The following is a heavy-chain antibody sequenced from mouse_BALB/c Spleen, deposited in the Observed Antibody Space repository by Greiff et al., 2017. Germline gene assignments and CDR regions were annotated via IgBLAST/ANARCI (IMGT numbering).Heavy chain of an antibody. CDR3: ARNPYYF. CDR1: GYTFTSYW. Sequence: QVHVKQSGAELAKPGASVKMSCKASGYTFTSYWMHWVKQRPGQGLEWIGYINPSTGYTEYNQKFKDKATLTADKSSSTAYMQLSSLTSEDSAVYYCARNPYYFWGQGTSVTVSS. CDR2: INPSTGYT. V-gene: IGHV1-7*01. J-gene: IGHJ4*01. D-gene: IGHD2-10*01.